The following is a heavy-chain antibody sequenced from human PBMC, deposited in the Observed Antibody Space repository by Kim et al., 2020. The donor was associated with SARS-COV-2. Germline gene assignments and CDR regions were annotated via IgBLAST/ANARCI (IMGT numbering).Heavy chain of an antibody. CDR2: IYYSGST. Sequence: SETLSLTCTVSGGSISSGGYYWSWIRQHPWKGLEWIGYIYYSGSTYYNPSLKSRVTLSVDTSKNQFYLKLSSVTAADTAVYYCARAPGQWLAGGDYWFDPWGQETLVTVAS. CDR1: GGSISSGGYY. D-gene: IGHD6-19*01. CDR3: ARAPGQWLAGGDYWFDP. J-gene: IGHJ5*02. V-gene: IGHV4-31*03.